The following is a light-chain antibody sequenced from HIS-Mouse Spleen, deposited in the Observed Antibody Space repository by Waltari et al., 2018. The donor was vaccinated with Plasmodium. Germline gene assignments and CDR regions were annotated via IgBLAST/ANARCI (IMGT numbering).Light chain of an antibody. CDR2: EDS. CDR1: ALPKKS. V-gene: IGLV3-10*01. Sequence: SYELTQPPSVSVSPGQTARITCSGAALPKKSAYSSQQKSGQAPVLVIYEDSKRPPGIPERFSGSSSGTMATLTISGAQVEDEADYYCYSTDSSGNHRVFGGGTKLTVL. J-gene: IGLJ3*02. CDR3: YSTDSSGNHRV.